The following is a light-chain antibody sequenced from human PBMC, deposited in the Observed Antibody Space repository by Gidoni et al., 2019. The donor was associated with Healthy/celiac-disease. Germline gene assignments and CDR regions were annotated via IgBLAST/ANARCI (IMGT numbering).Light chain of an antibody. CDR1: QSVSSSY. Sequence: EMVWTQSPGTLSLSPGERATLSCRASQSVSSSYVAWYQQTPGQAPRLLIYGASSRATGIPDRFSGSGSGTDFTLTISRLEAEDFAVYYCQQYGSSPYTFGQGTKLEIK. CDR3: QQYGSSPYT. CDR2: GAS. J-gene: IGKJ2*01. V-gene: IGKV3-20*01.